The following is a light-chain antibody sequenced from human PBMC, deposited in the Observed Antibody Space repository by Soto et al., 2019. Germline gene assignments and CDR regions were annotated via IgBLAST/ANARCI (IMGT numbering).Light chain of an antibody. CDR3: QQYNSYPWT. J-gene: IGKJ1*01. CDR1: QSISGW. V-gene: IGKV1-5*01. CDR2: DAS. Sequence: DIQITQSPSTLSASVGDRVTITCRASQSISGWLAWYQQKPGKAPKLLIYDASSLESGVPSGFSGSGSGTEFTLTISSLQPDGFATYYCQQYNSYPWTFGQGTKVEIK.